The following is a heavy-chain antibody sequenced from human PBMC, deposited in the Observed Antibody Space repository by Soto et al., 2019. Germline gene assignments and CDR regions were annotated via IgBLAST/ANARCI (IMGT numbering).Heavy chain of an antibody. CDR1: GGSFSRGSYH. CDR3: ARDFDDFDS. Sequence: PSETLSLTCTVSGGSFSRGSYHWSWIRQPPGKGLKWIGYVYHTGRTNYNPSLKSRVSISMDSSKNQFSLHLDPATDSDTAVYFCARDFDDFDSWGQGTLVTVSS. V-gene: IGHV4-61*01. J-gene: IGHJ4*02. CDR2: VYHTGRT. D-gene: IGHD3-9*01.